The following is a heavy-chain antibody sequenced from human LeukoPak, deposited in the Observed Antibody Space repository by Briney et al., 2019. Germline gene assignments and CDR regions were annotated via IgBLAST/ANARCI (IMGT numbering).Heavy chain of an antibody. CDR1: GGTFSSYA. CDR3: ARLDIVVVPAAYNTNGYFDN. Sequence: ASVKVSCKASGGTFSSYAISWVRQAPGQGLEWMGGIIPIFGTANYAQKFQGRVTITADESTSTAYMELSSLRSEDTAVYYCARLDIVVVPAAYNTNGYFDNWGQGTLVTVTS. V-gene: IGHV1-69*01. D-gene: IGHD2-2*01. CDR2: IIPIFGTA. J-gene: IGHJ4*02.